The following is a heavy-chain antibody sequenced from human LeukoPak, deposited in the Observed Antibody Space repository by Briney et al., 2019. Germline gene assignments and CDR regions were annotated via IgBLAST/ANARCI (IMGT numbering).Heavy chain of an antibody. J-gene: IGHJ4*02. V-gene: IGHV1-69*13. Sequence: GASVKVSCKASGDTFSSYAISWVRQAPGQGLEWMGGIIPIFGTANYAQKFQGRVTITADESTSTAYMELSSLRSEDTAVYYCARAVGYCSSTSCYAPDYWGQGTLVTVSS. CDR2: IIPIFGTA. CDR1: GDTFSSYA. CDR3: ARAVGYCSSTSCYAPDY. D-gene: IGHD2-2*01.